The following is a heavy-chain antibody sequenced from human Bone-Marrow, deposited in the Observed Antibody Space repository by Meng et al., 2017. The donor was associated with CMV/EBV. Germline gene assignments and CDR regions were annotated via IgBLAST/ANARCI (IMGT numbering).Heavy chain of an antibody. CDR2: IKQDGSEK. CDR3: AKVPTSWLRSVY. CDR1: GFTFSNYW. D-gene: IGHD3-22*01. V-gene: IGHV3-7*01. J-gene: IGHJ4*02. Sequence: GESLKISCAASGFTFSNYWMNWVRQAPGKGLEWVANIKQDGSEKYFMDSVKGRFTISRDNAKNSLYLQMNSLRAEDTAVYYCAKVPTSWLRSVYWGQGTLVTVSS.